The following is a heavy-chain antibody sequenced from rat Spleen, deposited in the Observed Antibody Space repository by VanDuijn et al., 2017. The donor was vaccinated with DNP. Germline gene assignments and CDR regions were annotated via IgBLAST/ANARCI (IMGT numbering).Heavy chain of an antibody. CDR1: GFTFSDYY. CDR2: TGYDGGST. D-gene: IGHD5-1*01. CDR3: AKDRLGGYAMDA. Sequence: EVQLVESGGGLVQPGRSLKLSCAASGFTFSDYYMAWVRQHPTKGLEWVAYTGYDGGSTYNGDSVKGRFTISRDNAENTVYLQMNSLRSEDTATYYCAKDRLGGYAMDAWGQGTSVTVSS. V-gene: IGHV5-20*01. J-gene: IGHJ4*01.